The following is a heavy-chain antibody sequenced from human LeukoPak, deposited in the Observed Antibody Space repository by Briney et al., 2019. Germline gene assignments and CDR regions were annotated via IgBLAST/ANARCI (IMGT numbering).Heavy chain of an antibody. CDR2: IRGSGATT. V-gene: IGHV3-23*01. J-gene: IGHJ6*01. CDR1: GFTFSSYA. CDR3: AKGDVSGDYYYGMDV. Sequence: PGGSLRLSCAASGFTFSSYAMSWVRQAPGKGLEWVSGIRGSGATTKYADSVKGRFSISRDNSKNTLYVQMNSLRVEGTDVYYCAKGDVSGDYYYGMDVWGQGTRVSVSS. D-gene: IGHD3-3*01.